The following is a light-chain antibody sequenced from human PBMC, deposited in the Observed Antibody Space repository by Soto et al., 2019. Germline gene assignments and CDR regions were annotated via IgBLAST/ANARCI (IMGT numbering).Light chain of an antibody. CDR1: QSVTTN. V-gene: IGKV3-15*01. Sequence: EVVMTQSPATLSVSPGDRATLSCRASQSVTTNMAWYQQKPGQAPRLLSYGASTRATGIPGRFSGSGSGTDYTITISSLQSEDFAVYYCQQYNNWPAWTFGHGTKGEIK. J-gene: IGKJ1*01. CDR2: GAS. CDR3: QQYNNWPAWT.